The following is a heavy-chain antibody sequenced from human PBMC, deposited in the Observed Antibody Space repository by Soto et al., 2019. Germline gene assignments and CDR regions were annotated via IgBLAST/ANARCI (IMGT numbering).Heavy chain of an antibody. CDR1: GFTFSSYA. J-gene: IGHJ6*02. D-gene: IGHD3-9*01. V-gene: IGHV3-30-3*01. Sequence: QVQLVESGGGVVQPGRSLRLSCAASGFTFSSYAMHWVRQAPGKGLEWVAVISYDGSNKYYADSVKGRFTISRDNSKKTLYLQMNSLRAEDTAVYYCASDIGVRYFDTYYYYGMDVWGQGTTVTISS. CDR2: ISYDGSNK. CDR3: ASDIGVRYFDTYYYYGMDV.